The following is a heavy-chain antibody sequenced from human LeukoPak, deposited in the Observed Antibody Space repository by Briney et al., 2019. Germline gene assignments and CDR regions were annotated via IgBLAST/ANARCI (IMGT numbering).Heavy chain of an antibody. Sequence: SETLSLTCTVSGGSISSYYWSWIRHPPGKGLEWIGYIYTSGSTNYNPSLKSRVTISVDTSKNQFSLKLSSVTAADTAVYYCARHHTGYYDFWSGYYRHYYYYMDVWGKGTTVTVSS. CDR3: ARHHTGYYDFWSGYYRHYYYYMDV. D-gene: IGHD3-3*01. V-gene: IGHV4-4*09. J-gene: IGHJ6*03. CDR2: IYTSGST. CDR1: GGSISSYY.